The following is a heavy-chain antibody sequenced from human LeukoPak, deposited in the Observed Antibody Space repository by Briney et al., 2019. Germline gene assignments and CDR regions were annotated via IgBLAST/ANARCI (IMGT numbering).Heavy chain of an antibody. Sequence: RASETLSLTCTVSGGSISSGGYYWSWIRQHPGKGLEWIGYIYYSGSTYYNPSLKSRVTISVDTSKNQFSLKLSSVTAADTAVYYCAREAPDEGGYFDYWGQGTLVTVSS. CDR3: AREAPDEGGYFDY. J-gene: IGHJ4*02. CDR1: GGSISSGGYY. D-gene: IGHD3-16*01. CDR2: IYYSGST. V-gene: IGHV4-31*03.